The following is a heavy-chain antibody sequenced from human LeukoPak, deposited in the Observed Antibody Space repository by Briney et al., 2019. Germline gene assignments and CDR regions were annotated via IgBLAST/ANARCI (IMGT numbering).Heavy chain of an antibody. D-gene: IGHD5-24*01. CDR2: ISGSGGST. CDR1: GFTFSSYA. J-gene: IGHJ4*02. Sequence: GGSLRLSCAASGFTFSSYAMSWVRQAPGRGLEWVSAISGSGGSTYYAYSVKGRFTISRDNSKNTLYLQMNNLRAEDTAVYYCSKASRRLGGYNYGSFDYWGQGTLVTVSS. CDR3: SKASRRLGGYNYGSFDY. V-gene: IGHV3-23*01.